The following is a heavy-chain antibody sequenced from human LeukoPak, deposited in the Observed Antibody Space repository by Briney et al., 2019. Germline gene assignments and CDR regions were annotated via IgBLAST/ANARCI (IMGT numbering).Heavy chain of an antibody. CDR2: IKSKTDGGTT. J-gene: IGHJ4*02. V-gene: IGHV3-15*01. CDR1: GFTFSNAW. CDR3: TTAPDNWNDE. D-gene: IGHD1-20*01. Sequence: PGRSLRLSCAASGFTFSNAWMSWVRQAPGKGLEWVGRIKSKTDGGTTDYAAPVKGRFTISRDDSKNALYLQMNSLKTEGTAVYHCTTAPDNWNDEWGRGTLVIVSS.